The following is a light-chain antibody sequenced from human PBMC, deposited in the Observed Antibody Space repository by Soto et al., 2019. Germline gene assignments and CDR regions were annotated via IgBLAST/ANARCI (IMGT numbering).Light chain of an antibody. J-gene: IGLJ2*01. V-gene: IGLV2-14*01. Sequence: QSALTQPASVSGSLGQSVTISCSGSNSDVGGYDYVSWFQQHPGKAPQLIIFDVFNRPSGVSSRFSGSKSGYTASLTISVLQAEDEADYYCCSSTDNATPVFGGGTKLTVL. CDR1: NSDVGGYDY. CDR2: DVF. CDR3: CSSTDNATPV.